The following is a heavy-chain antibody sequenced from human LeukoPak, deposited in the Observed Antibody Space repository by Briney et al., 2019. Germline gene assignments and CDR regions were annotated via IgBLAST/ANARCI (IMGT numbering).Heavy chain of an antibody. CDR2: ISSSGSTI. D-gene: IGHD6-19*01. V-gene: IGHV3-48*03. J-gene: IGHJ6*02. CDR3: AREPYSSALGHYYGMDV. CDR1: GFTFSSYE. Sequence: GGSLRLSCAASGFTFSSYEMNWVRQAPGKGLEWVPYISSSGSTIYYADSVKGRFTISRDNAKNSLYLQMNSLRAEDTAVYYCAREPYSSALGHYYGMDVWGQGTTVTVSS.